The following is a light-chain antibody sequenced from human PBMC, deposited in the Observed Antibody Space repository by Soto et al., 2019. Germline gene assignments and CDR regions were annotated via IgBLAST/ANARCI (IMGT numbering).Light chain of an antibody. CDR3: QQYGGSPIT. Sequence: EIVLTQSPGTLSLSPGERATLSCRASRNIAGTYYLAWYQQKPGQAPRLLIYSASSRATGIPDRFSGSGSGTDFTLTISRLEPEDFAVYYCQQYGGSPITFGQGTRLEIK. CDR2: SAS. CDR1: RNIAGTY. V-gene: IGKV3-20*01. J-gene: IGKJ5*01.